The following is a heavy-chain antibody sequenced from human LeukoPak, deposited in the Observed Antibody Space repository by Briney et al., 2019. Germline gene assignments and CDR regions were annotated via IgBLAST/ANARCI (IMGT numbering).Heavy chain of an antibody. D-gene: IGHD6-19*01. CDR2: INHSGST. CDR3: ARASGWSFDY. Sequence: SETLSLTCAVYGGSFSGYYWSWIRQPPGKGLEWIGEINHSGSTNYNPSLKSRVTISVDTPKNQFSLKLSSVTAADTAVYYCARASGWSFDYWGQGTLVTVSS. J-gene: IGHJ4*02. CDR1: GGSFSGYY. V-gene: IGHV4-34*01.